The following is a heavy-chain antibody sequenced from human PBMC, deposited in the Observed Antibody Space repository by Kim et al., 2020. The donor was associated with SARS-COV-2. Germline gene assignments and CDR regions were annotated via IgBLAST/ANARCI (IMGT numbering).Heavy chain of an antibody. Sequence: GGSLRLSCAASGFTFSSHAMHWVRQAPGKGLEWVAVISYDGSNKYYADSVTGRFTISRDNSKNTLYLQMNSLRAEDTAVYYCAKDFPVLIWFGGSQTGGDAAIEGWTDDGGEGT. CDR3: AKDFPVLIWFGGSQTGGDAAIEGWTDD. CDR1: GFTFSSHA. J-gene: IGHJ1*01. CDR2: ISYDGSNK. D-gene: IGHD3-10*01. V-gene: IGHV3-30*18.